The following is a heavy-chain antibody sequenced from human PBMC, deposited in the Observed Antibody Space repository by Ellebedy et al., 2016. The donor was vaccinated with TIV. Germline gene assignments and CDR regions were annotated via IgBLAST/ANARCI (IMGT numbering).Heavy chain of an antibody. V-gene: IGHV3-33*01. CDR1: GFTFSTYG. Sequence: GESLKISCAASGFTFSTYGMHWVRQPPGKGLEWVAVIWDDGSNQYYIDSVKGRFTISRDNSKNTLFLQMNSVTADDTAVYYCARDFGAWRRSSFDYWGQGGLVIVSS. CDR2: IWDDGSNQ. D-gene: IGHD1-26*01. CDR3: ARDFGAWRRSSFDY. J-gene: IGHJ4*02.